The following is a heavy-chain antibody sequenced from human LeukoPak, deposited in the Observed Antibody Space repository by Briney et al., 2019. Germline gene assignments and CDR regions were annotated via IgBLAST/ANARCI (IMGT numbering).Heavy chain of an antibody. CDR3: TKFPGGSPWWYFDY. V-gene: IGHV3-23*01. J-gene: IGHJ4*02. CDR2: INGSGGST. Sequence: GGSLRLSCAASGFTFRSYSMNWVRQAPGKGLEWVAPINGSGGSTYYADSVKGRFTISRDNSKNTLYLQMNSLRAEDTAVYYCTKFPGGSPWWYFDYWGQGTLVTVSS. CDR1: GFTFRSYS. D-gene: IGHD2-15*01.